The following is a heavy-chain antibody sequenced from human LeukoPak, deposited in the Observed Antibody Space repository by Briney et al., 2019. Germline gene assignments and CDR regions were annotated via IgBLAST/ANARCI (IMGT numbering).Heavy chain of an antibody. CDR1: GYTFTGYH. CDR2: INPSGGST. CDR3: AREARVRGVAAAAVLY. Sequence: ASVKVSCKASGYTFTGYHMHWVRQAPGQGLEWMGIINPSGGSTSYAQKFQGRVTMTRDMSTSTVYMELSSLRSEDTAVYYCAREARVRGVAAAAVLYWGQGTLVTVSS. D-gene: IGHD6-13*01. V-gene: IGHV1-46*01. J-gene: IGHJ4*02.